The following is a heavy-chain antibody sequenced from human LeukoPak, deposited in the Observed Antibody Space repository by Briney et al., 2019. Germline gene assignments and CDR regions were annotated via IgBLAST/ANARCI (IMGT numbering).Heavy chain of an antibody. J-gene: IGHJ6*03. V-gene: IGHV1-8*02. CDR1: GYTFTGYY. CDR3: ARAGVLWFGELSHYYYYMDV. D-gene: IGHD3-10*01. Sequence: GASVKVSCKASGYTFTGYYMEWVRQAPGQGLEWMGWMNPNSGNTGYAQKFQGRVTMTRNTSISTAYMELSSLRSEDTAVYYCARAGVLWFGELSHYYYYMDVWGKGTTVTISS. CDR2: MNPNSGNT.